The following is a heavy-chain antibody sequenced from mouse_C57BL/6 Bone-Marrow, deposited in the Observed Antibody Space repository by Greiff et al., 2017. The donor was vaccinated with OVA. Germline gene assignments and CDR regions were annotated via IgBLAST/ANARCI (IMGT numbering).Heavy chain of an antibody. CDR3: ARPFYGSSYEDFDY. Sequence: QVQLQQPGAELVKPGASVQMSCKASGYTFTSYWITWVKQRPGQGLEWIGDIYPGSGSTNYNEKFKSKATLTVDTSSSTAYMQLSSLTSEDSAVYYCARPFYGSSYEDFDYWGQGTTLTVSS. CDR1: GYTFTSYW. V-gene: IGHV1-55*01. J-gene: IGHJ2*01. D-gene: IGHD1-1*01. CDR2: IYPGSGST.